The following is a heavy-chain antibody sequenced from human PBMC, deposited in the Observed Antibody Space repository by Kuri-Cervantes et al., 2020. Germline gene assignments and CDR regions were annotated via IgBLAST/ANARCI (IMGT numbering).Heavy chain of an antibody. J-gene: IGHJ5*02. CDR2: INPNSGST. V-gene: IGHV1-2*04. D-gene: IGHD1-7*01. Sequence: ASVKVSCKASGYTFTGYYMHWVRQAPGQGLEWMGWINPNSGSTNYAQKFQGWVTMTTDTSTSTAYMELRSLRSDDTAVYYCARGRTQNWFDPWGQGTLVTVSS. CDR1: GYTFTGYY. CDR3: ARGRTQNWFDP.